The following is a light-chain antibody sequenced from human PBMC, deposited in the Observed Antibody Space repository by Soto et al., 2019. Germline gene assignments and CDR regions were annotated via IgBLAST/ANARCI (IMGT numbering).Light chain of an antibody. CDR1: TGAVTSGFY. V-gene: IGLV7-43*01. CDR2: SAI. J-gene: IGLJ3*02. CDR3: LLYYGAAQLV. Sequence: QAVVTQEPSLTVSPGGTVTLTCASSTGAVTSGFYPNWFQQKPGQAPRAVIYSAIHRHSWTPARFSGSLLGGKAALTLSGAQPEDEAEYYCLLYYGAAQLVFGGGTKVTVL.